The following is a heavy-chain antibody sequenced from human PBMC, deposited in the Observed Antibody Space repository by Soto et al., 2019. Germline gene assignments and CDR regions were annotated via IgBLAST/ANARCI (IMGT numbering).Heavy chain of an antibody. CDR3: ASLHNQLASDY. CDR2: IYYSGST. CDR1: GGSISSSSYY. V-gene: IGHV4-39*01. D-gene: IGHD6-6*01. Sequence: QLQLQESGPGLVKPSETLSLTCTVSGGSISSSSYYWGWIRQPPGKGLEWIGSIYYSGSTYYNPSLKSRVTISVDTSKNQFSLKLSSVTAADTAVYYCASLHNQLASDYWGQGTLVTVSS. J-gene: IGHJ4*02.